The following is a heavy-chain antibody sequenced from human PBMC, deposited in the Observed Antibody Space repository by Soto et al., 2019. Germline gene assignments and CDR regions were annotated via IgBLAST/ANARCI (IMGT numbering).Heavy chain of an antibody. CDR2: INHSGST. J-gene: IGHJ2*01. D-gene: IGHD3-9*01. CDR3: ASSSLVPVTGYYIRRHWYFDL. V-gene: IGHV4-34*01. CDR1: GGSFSGYY. Sequence: QVQLQQWGAGLLKPSETLSLTCAVYGGSFSGYYWSWIRQPPGKGLEWIGEINHSGSTNYNPSLKSRVTISVDTSKNQFSLKLRSVTAADTAVYYCASSSLVPVTGYYIRRHWYFDLWGRGTLVTVSS.